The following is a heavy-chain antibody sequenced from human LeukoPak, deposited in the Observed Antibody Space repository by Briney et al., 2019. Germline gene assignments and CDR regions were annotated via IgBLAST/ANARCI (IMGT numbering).Heavy chain of an antibody. J-gene: IGHJ4*02. Sequence: PGGSLRLSCAASGFTFSDYYMSWIRQAPGKGLEWVSYISSSSSYTNYADSVKGRFTISRDNAKNSLYLQMNSLRAEDTAVYYCARLGWATASLDYWGQGTLVTVSS. V-gene: IGHV3-11*06. CDR3: ARLGWATASLDY. CDR2: ISSSSSYT. CDR1: GFTFSDYY. D-gene: IGHD5-12*01.